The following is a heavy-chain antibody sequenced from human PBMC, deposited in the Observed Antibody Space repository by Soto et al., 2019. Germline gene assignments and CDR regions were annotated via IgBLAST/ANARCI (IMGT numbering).Heavy chain of an antibody. CDR1: GFTFRSYG. CDR3: AREARATWMVSY. V-gene: IGHV4-34*01. CDR2: XNQSGXT. J-gene: IGHJ4*02. Sequence: LRLSCAASGFTFRSYGMHWVRQAPGKRLEWLGEXNQSGXTNYSRSLTRXXATTVDTXXNQFYLNLSSVTAPDTPVYYCAREARATWMVSYWGQETLVTVPS. D-gene: IGHD5-12*01.